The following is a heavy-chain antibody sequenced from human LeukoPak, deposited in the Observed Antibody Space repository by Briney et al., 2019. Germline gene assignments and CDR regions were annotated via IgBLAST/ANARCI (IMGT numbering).Heavy chain of an antibody. V-gene: IGHV1-69*04. D-gene: IGHD6-13*01. J-gene: IGHJ5*02. CDR3: ARMEQQLVRDNWFDP. CDR1: GGTFSSYA. Sequence: SVKVSCKASGGTFSSYAISWVRQAPGQGLEWMGRIIPIFGIASYAQKFQGRVTITADKSTSTAYMELSSLRSEDTAVYYCARMEQQLVRDNWFDPWGQGTLVTVSS. CDR2: IIPIFGIA.